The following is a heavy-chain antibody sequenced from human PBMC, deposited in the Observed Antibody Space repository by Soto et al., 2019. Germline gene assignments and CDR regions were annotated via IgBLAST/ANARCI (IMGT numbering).Heavy chain of an antibody. CDR3: VRAGGGGLSDP. J-gene: IGHJ5*02. CDR2: ISPGSRYP. V-gene: IGHV3-11*06. Sequence: PGGSLRLSCAGSGFTFGDSYMSWIRQAPGKGLEWLSYISPGSRYPAYADSVKGRFTISRDNAKRSLYLQMMSLTAEDTAIYYCVRAGGGGLSDPWGHGTMVTVCS. D-gene: IGHD2-15*01. CDR1: GFTFGDSY.